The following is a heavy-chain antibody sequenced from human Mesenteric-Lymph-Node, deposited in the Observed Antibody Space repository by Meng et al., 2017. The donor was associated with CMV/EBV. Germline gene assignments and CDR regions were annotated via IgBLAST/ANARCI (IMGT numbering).Heavy chain of an antibody. CDR2: ISAYNGNT. CDR1: GYTFTSYG. D-gene: IGHD2-2*01. Sequence: ASVQVSCKASGYTFTSYGISWVRQAPGQGLEWMGWISAYNGNTNYAQKLQGRVTMTTDTSTSTAYMELSSLRSEDTAVYYCARCGMVVLLGIYFDLWGQGTLVTVSS. V-gene: IGHV1-18*01. CDR3: ARCGMVVLLGIYFDL. J-gene: IGHJ4*02.